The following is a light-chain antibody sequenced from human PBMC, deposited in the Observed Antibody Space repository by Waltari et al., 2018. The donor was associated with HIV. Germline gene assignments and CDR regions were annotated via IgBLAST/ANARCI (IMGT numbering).Light chain of an antibody. V-gene: IGLV1-44*01. CDR2: SNN. J-gene: IGLJ7*01. Sequence: QSVLTQPPSASGTPGQRVTISCSGRNSNIGSKTVNWYQQLPGTAPKLLIYSNNQRPSGVPDRFSGSKSGTSASLAISGLQSGDEADYYCATWDDTLNGAVFGGGTQLTVL. CDR1: NSNIGSKT. CDR3: ATWDDTLNGAV.